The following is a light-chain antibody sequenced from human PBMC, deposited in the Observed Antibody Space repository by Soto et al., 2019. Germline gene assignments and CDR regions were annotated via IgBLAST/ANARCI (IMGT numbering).Light chain of an antibody. V-gene: IGKV3-20*01. CDR1: QSIRNY. J-gene: IGKJ1*01. Sequence: EIVLTQSPATLSLSPGERATLSCRASQSIRNYLAWYQQKPGQPPRLLIYDASNRATGIPARFSGGGSGTDFILTISRLEPEDFAVYYCHQYGSSTGTFGQGTKVEIQ. CDR2: DAS. CDR3: HQYGSSTGT.